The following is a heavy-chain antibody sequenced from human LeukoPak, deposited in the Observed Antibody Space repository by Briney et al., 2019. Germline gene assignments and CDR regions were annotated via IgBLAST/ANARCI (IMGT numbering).Heavy chain of an antibody. J-gene: IGHJ4*02. CDR3: ARDGIMITFGGVIATYFDY. D-gene: IGHD3-16*02. V-gene: IGHV4-59*12. Sequence: PSETLSLTCTVSGGSITSYHWSWIRQPPGKGLEWIGYIYYSGSTNYNPSLKSRVTMSVDTSKNQFSLKLSSVTAADTAVYYCARDGIMITFGGVIATYFDYWGQGTLVTVSS. CDR2: IYYSGST. CDR1: GGSITSYH.